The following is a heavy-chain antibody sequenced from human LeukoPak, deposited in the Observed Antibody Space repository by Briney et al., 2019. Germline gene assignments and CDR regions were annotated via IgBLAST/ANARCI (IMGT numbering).Heavy chain of an antibody. V-gene: IGHV1-69*13. CDR1: GGTFISYA. J-gene: IGHJ4*02. CDR2: IIPIFGTA. Sequence: SVKVSCKASGGTFISYAISWVRQAPGQGLEWMGGIIPIFGTANYAQKFQGRVTITADESTSTAYMELSSLRSEDTAVYYCAREREIFCTNGVCSHFDYWGQGTLVTVSS. D-gene: IGHD2-8*01. CDR3: AREREIFCTNGVCSHFDY.